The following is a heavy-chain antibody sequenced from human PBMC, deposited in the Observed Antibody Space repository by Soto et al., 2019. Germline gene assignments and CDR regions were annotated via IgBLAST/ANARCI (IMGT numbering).Heavy chain of an antibody. CDR1: GFTFSRYW. CDR3: ARVDTPMITGMDSFDI. D-gene: IGHD5-18*01. J-gene: IGHJ3*02. CDR2: IKQDGTEK. V-gene: IGHV3-7*01. Sequence: GGSLRLSCAASGFTFSRYWMNWVRQAPGKGFEWVANIKQDGTEKNYVDSVKGRFTISRDNARNSLYLQMDSLRAEDTAVYFCARVDTPMITGMDSFDIWGQGTMVTVSS.